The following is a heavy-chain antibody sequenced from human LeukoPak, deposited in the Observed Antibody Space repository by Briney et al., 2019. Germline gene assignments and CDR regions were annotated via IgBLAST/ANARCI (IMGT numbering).Heavy chain of an antibody. V-gene: IGHV3-23*01. CDR1: GFTFSSYA. D-gene: IGHD6-6*01. J-gene: IGHJ4*02. Sequence: PSGGSLRLSCAASGFTFSSYAMTWVRQAPGKGLEWVSTIRSGAYTYYADSVKGRLSVSKDNSKNTLYLEMNSLRAEDAAVYYCARRGDSGSLDYWGQGTLVTVSS. CDR3: ARRGDSGSLDY. CDR2: IRSGAYT.